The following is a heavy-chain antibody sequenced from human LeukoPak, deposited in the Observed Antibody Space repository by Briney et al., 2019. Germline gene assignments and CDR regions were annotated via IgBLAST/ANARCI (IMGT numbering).Heavy chain of an antibody. D-gene: IGHD2/OR15-2a*01. CDR3: ARLLPTRISGPVGFDY. J-gene: IGHJ4*02. CDR1: GYSFTSYW. Sequence: GESLKISCKGSGYSFTSYWIAWVRQMPGKGLEWMGFIYPGNSDTRYNPSFQAQVTISADKFISTAYLQWSSLKASDTAMYYCARLLPTRISGPVGFDYWGQGTLVTVSS. CDR2: IYPGNSDT. V-gene: IGHV5-51*01.